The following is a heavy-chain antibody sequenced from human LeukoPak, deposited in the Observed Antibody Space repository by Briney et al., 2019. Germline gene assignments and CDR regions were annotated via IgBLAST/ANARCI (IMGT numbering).Heavy chain of an antibody. CDR3: ARELAAVAGMAFDY. CDR1: GYSLTTYW. J-gene: IGHJ4*02. V-gene: IGHV5-51*01. Sequence: HGESLKISCKGSGYSLTTYWIGWVRQMPGKGLEWMGIIYPGDSHTRYSPSFQGQVTISADKSISTAYLQWSSLKASDTAMYYCARELAAVAGMAFDYWGQGTLVTVSS. CDR2: IYPGDSHT. D-gene: IGHD6-19*01.